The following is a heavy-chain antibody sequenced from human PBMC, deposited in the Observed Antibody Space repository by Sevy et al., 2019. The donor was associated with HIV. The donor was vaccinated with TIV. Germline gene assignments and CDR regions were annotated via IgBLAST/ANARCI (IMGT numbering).Heavy chain of an antibody. V-gene: IGHV3-7*01. CDR1: GFTFSTDW. Sequence: GGSLRLSCAASGFTFSTDWMSWFRQAPGKGLEWVANINEDGTEKFYVDSVKGRFTMSRDNAKNSLYLQMNSPRAEDAAVYYCARDNATVSRRGLRYYYYGTDVWGQGTTVTVSS. CDR3: ARDNATVSRRGLRYYYYGTDV. D-gene: IGHD2-2*01. CDR2: INEDGTEK. J-gene: IGHJ6*02.